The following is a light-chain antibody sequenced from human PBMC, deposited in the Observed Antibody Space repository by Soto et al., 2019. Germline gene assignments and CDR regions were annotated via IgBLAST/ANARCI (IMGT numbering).Light chain of an antibody. V-gene: IGLV4-69*01. J-gene: IGLJ1*01. CDR1: SGHSDYA. Sequence: QSVLTQSPSASASLGDSVKLTCTVSSGHSDYAIAWHQQQPEKGPRYLMKVRSDGSHTKGDGVPDRFSGSSSGAERYLIISSLQSEDEADYYCQTWGTASYVFGGGTKLTVL. CDR3: QTWGTASYV. CDR2: VRSDGSH.